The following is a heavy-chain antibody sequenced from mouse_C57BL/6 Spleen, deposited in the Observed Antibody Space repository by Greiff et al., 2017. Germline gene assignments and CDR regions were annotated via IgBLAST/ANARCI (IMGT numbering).Heavy chain of an antibody. V-gene: IGHV1-59*01. D-gene: IGHD4-1*01. CDR3: ASGNWAVFAY. Sequence: QVQLQQPGAELVRPGTSVKLSCKASGYTFTSYWMHWVKQRPGQGLEWIGVIDPSDSYTNYNQKFKGKATLTVDTSSSTAYMQLSSLTSEDSAVYYCASGNWAVFAYWGQGTLVTVSA. J-gene: IGHJ3*01. CDR1: GYTFTSYW. CDR2: IDPSDSYT.